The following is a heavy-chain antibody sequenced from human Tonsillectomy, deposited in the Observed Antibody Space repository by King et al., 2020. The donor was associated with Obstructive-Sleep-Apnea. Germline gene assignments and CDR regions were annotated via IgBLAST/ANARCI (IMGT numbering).Heavy chain of an antibody. CDR2: IWYDVINK. Sequence: VQLVESGGGVVQPGRSLRLSCAASGFIFSSYGMHWVRQAPGKGLEWVAVIWYDVINKYYADSVKGRFTISRDNSKNTLYLQMNSLRAEDTAVYYCAGDWGFGEWGRSLSGMDVRGQGTTVTVSS. CDR1: GFIFSSYG. J-gene: IGHJ6*02. V-gene: IGHV3-33*01. D-gene: IGHD3-10*01. CDR3: AGDWGFGEWGRSLSGMDV.